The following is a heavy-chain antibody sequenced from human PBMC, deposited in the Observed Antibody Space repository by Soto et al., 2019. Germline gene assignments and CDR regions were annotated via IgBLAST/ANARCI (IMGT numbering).Heavy chain of an antibody. V-gene: IGHV1-69*06. CDR3: ARDGATYSSSSEGDYYYDYGMDV. CDR2: ILPIFGTA. D-gene: IGHD6-6*01. CDR1: GGTFSSYA. J-gene: IGHJ6*02. Sequence: SVKVSCKASGGTFSSYAISWVRQAPGQGLEWMGGILPIFGTANYAQKFQGRVTITADKSTSTAYMALSSLRSEDTAVYYCARDGATYSSSSEGDYYYDYGMDVWGQGTTVTVSS.